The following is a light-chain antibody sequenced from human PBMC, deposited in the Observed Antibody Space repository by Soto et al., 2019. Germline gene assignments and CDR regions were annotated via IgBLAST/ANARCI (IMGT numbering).Light chain of an antibody. CDR3: ISYAGSNNPYV. V-gene: IGLV2-8*01. CDR2: EVS. J-gene: IGLJ1*01. Sequence: QSVLTQPPSASGSPGQSVTISCTGTSSDVGGYNYVSWYQQHPGKAPKLMIYEVSKRPSGVPDRFSGSKSGNTASLAVSGLHAEDEADYYCISYAGSNNPYVFGTGTKLTVL. CDR1: SSDVGGYNY.